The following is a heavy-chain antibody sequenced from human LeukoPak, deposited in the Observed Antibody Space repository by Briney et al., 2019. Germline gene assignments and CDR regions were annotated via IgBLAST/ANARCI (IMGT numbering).Heavy chain of an antibody. CDR1: GGSISSGSYY. CDR3: ARRPGWLNSAWFDP. Sequence: SETLSLTSTVSGGSISSGSYYWTWIRQPAGKGLEWIGHIYTSGSTNYNPSLKSRVTIAMDTSKNHFSLKLSSVTAADTAVYYCARRPGWLNSAWFDPWGQGTLVTVSS. D-gene: IGHD5-12*01. CDR2: IYTSGST. V-gene: IGHV4-61*09. J-gene: IGHJ5*02.